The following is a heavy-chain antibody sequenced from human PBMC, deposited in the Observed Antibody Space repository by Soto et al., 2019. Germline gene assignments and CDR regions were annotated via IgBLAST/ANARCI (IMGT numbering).Heavy chain of an antibody. CDR2: ISSSGSTI. J-gene: IGHJ4*02. D-gene: IGHD3-3*01. Sequence: PGGSLRLSCAASGFTFSSYEMNWVRQAPGKGLEWVSYISSSGSTIYYADSVKGRFTISRDNAKNSLYLQMNSLRAEDTAVYYCASTYYDFWSGYPYYFDYWGQGTLVTVSS. CDR1: GFTFSSYE. V-gene: IGHV3-48*03. CDR3: ASTYYDFWSGYPYYFDY.